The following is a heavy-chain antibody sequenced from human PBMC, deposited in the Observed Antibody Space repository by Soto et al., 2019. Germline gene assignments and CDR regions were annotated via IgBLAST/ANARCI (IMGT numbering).Heavy chain of an antibody. D-gene: IGHD3-22*01. J-gene: IGHJ5*02. V-gene: IGHV4-39*01. CDR3: ARNLQEVVITVVGWFDP. CDR1: GGSLSSSSYY. Sequence: SGTLSLTCTVSGGSLSSSSYYWGWIRQPPGKGLEWIGSIYYSGSTYYNPSLKSRVTISVDTSKNQFSLKLSSVTAADTAVYYCARNLQEVVITVVGWFDPWGQGTLVTVSS. CDR2: IYYSGST.